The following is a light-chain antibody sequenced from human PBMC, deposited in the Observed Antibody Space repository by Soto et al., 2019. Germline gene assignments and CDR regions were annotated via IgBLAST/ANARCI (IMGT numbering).Light chain of an antibody. CDR2: KAS. CDR1: QTISSW. CDR3: QRYNSYAEA. J-gene: IGKJ1*01. Sequence: DIQMTQSPSTLSGSVGDRVTITCRASQTISSWLAWYQQEPGKAPKLLIYKASTLKSGVPSRFRGSESWTQFPLTISRLQPDDFATYYCQRYNSYAEAFGQGNKLELK. V-gene: IGKV1-5*03.